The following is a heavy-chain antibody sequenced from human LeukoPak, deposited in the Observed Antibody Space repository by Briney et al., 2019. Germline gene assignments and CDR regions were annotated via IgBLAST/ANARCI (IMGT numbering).Heavy chain of an antibody. J-gene: IGHJ3*02. Sequence: GASVKVSCKASGYTFTSYGISWVRQAPGQGLEWMGWISAYNGNTNYAQKLQGRITMTTDTSTSTAYMELRSLRSDDTAVYYCARGNPIGPQNAAFDIWGQGTMDTVSS. V-gene: IGHV1-18*01. CDR3: ARGNPIGPQNAAFDI. CDR2: ISAYNGNT. D-gene: IGHD3-16*02. CDR1: GYTFTSYG.